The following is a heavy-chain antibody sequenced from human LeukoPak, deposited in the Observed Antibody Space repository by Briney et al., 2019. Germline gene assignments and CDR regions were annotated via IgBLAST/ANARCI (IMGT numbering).Heavy chain of an antibody. CDR3: ARDPQTQWLGERGESDFDY. J-gene: IGHJ4*02. Sequence: ASVKVSCKASGYTFTGYYMHWVRQAPGQGLEWMGWINPNSGGTNYVQKFQGRVTMTGDTSISTAYMELSRLRSDDTAVYYCARDPQTQWLGERGESDFDYWGQGTLVTVSS. CDR1: GYTFTGYY. V-gene: IGHV1-2*02. D-gene: IGHD6-19*01. CDR2: INPNSGGT.